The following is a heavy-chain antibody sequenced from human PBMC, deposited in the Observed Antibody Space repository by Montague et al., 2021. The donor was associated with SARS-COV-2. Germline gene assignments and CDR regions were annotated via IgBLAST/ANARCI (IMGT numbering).Heavy chain of an antibody. J-gene: IGHJ6*02. CDR2: MYYSGSN. D-gene: IGHD3-10*01. CDR1: GGSISSSNYY. Sequence: SETLSLTCTVSGGSISSSNYYWGWIRQPPGKGLEWIGNMYYSGSNYSNPSLKSRVTISIYTSKNQFSLQLSSVTAADTAVYYCARDDILLQGVTKGMDGWGQGTTVTVSS. CDR3: ARDDILLQGVTKGMDG. V-gene: IGHV4-39*07.